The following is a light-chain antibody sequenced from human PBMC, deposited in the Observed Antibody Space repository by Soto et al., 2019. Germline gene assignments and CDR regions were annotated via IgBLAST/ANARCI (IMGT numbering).Light chain of an antibody. CDR1: QSVYSN. CDR2: GAS. CDR3: QQYDNWPLT. V-gene: IGKV3-15*01. J-gene: IGKJ4*02. Sequence: EIVMPQSPATLSVSPGESATLSCRASQSVYSNLAWYQQKPGQAHRFLIYGASTRATGIPARFSGSGSGTEFTLTISSLQSEDFAVYYCQQYDNWPLTVGGGTKVDIK.